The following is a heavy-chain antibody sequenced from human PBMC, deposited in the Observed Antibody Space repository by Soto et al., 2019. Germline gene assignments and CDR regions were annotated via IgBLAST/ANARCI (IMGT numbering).Heavy chain of an antibody. CDR2: IYSSGSA. CDR3: ATIVGANDS. CDR1: GGSIYTYS. V-gene: IGHV4-4*07. Sequence: SETLSLTCTVSGGSIYTYSWTWLRQPAGKGLEWIGHIYSSGSANYNPSLKSRVSMSVDTSKNQFSLKLNSVTAADTAVYYCATIVGANDSWGQGTPVTVSS. J-gene: IGHJ5*02. D-gene: IGHD1-26*01.